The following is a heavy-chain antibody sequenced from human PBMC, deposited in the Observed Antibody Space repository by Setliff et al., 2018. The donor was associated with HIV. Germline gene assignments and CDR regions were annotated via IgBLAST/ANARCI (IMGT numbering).Heavy chain of an antibody. CDR2: INHSGST. CDR1: GGSISISD. Sequence: SETLSLTCTVSGGSISISDWSWIRQPPGKGLEWIGEINHSGSTNYNPSLKSRVTISVDTSKNQFSLKLSSVTAADTAVYYCARGLSFYDPGGFDYWGQGTLVTVSS. J-gene: IGHJ4*02. CDR3: ARGLSFYDPGGFDY. D-gene: IGHD3-22*01. V-gene: IGHV4-59*12.